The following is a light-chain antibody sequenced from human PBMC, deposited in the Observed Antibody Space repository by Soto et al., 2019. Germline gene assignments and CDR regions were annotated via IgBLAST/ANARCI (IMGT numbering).Light chain of an antibody. Sequence: QSVLTQPPSVSGAPGQRVTISCTGSSSNIGAGYDVHWYQQLLGTAPQLLIYTNTNRPSGVPDRFSGSKSGTSSSLAITGLQAEDEVDYYCQSYDSSLSGYVFGTGTKLTVL. V-gene: IGLV1-40*01. CDR3: QSYDSSLSGYV. J-gene: IGLJ1*01. CDR2: TNT. CDR1: SSNIGAGYD.